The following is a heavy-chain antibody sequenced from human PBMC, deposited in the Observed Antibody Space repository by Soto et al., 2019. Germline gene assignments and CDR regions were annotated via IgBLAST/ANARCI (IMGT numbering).Heavy chain of an antibody. J-gene: IGHJ4*02. CDR1: GGSVSSGSDY. D-gene: IGHD4-17*01. Sequence: SETLYLTCSVSGGSVSSGSDYWSWIRQPPGKGLEWIGYIYYSGSTNYNPSLKSRVTISVDTSKNQFSLKVNSVTAADTAVYYCARGNFYGDYVAFDSWGQGTLVTVSS. V-gene: IGHV4-61*01. CDR3: ARGNFYGDYVAFDS. CDR2: IYYSGST.